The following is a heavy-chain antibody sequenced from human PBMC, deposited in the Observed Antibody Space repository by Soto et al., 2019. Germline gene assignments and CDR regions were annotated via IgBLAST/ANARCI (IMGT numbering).Heavy chain of an antibody. V-gene: IGHV4-39*01. D-gene: IGHD1-26*01. CDR1: GGSISSSSYY. J-gene: IGHJ6*02. Sequence: LSLTCTVSGGSISSSSYYWGWIRQPPGKGLEWIGSIYYSGSTYYNPSLKSRVTISVDTSKNQFSLKLSSVTAADTAVYYCARLEGATGDYYYYYGMDVWGQGTTVTVSS. CDR2: IYYSGST. CDR3: ARLEGATGDYYYYYGMDV.